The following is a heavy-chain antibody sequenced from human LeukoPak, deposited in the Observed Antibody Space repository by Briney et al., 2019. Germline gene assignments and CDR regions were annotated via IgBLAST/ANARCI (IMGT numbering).Heavy chain of an antibody. CDR1: GGSISSYY. Sequence: PSETLSLTCTVSGGSISSYYWSWIRQPPGKGLEWIGYIYYSGSTSYNPSLKSRVTISVDTSKNQSSLKLSSVTAADAAVYYCARETYYYDSSGYVDWFDPWGQGTLVTVSS. D-gene: IGHD3-22*01. CDR2: IYYSGST. CDR3: ARETYYYDSSGYVDWFDP. V-gene: IGHV4-59*01. J-gene: IGHJ5*02.